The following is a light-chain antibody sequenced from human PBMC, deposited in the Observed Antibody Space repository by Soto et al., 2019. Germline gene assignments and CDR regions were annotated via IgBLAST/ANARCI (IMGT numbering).Light chain of an antibody. CDR1: QSVGSC. V-gene: IGKV3-11*01. Sequence: EIVLTQSPATLSLSPGERATLSCRASQSVGSCLAWYQQKPGQAPRLLIYDASTRATGIPARFSGSGSGTDFTLTISSLEPEDFAVYYCQQRTNWPPLTFGGGTKVEVK. CDR3: QQRTNWPPLT. J-gene: IGKJ4*01. CDR2: DAS.